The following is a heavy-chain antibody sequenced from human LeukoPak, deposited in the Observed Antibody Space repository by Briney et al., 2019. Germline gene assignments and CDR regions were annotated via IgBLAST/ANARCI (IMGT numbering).Heavy chain of an antibody. Sequence: PSETLSLTCTVSGGSISSSSYYWGWLRQPPGKGLEWIGSIHYSGSTYYNPSLKSRVTISVDTSKNQFSLKLSSVTAADTAVYYCARTAGSQAEHFQHWGQGTLVTVSS. CDR1: GGSISSSSYY. J-gene: IGHJ1*01. D-gene: IGHD1-1*01. CDR3: ARTAGSQAEHFQH. CDR2: IHYSGST. V-gene: IGHV4-39*07.